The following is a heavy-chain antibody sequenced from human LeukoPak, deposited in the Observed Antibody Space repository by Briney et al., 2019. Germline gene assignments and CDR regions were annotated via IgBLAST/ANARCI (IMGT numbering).Heavy chain of an antibody. Sequence: GGSLRLSCAASGFTFKTYAMSWVRQAPGKGLEWVAGINFSGAHTYYADSVKGRSTISRDNSKNTLSLQINSLRAEDTAVYYCAKDDSGTFDHFDYWGQGTLATVSS. V-gene: IGHV3-23*01. D-gene: IGHD1-26*01. CDR1: GFTFKTYA. J-gene: IGHJ4*02. CDR2: INFSGAHT. CDR3: AKDDSGTFDHFDY.